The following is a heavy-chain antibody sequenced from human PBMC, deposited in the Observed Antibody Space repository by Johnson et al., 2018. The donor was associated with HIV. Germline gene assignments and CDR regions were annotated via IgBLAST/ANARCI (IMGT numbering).Heavy chain of an antibody. Sequence: VQLVESGGGLVQPGGSLRLSCAASGFTLSDHYMDWVRQAAGKGLEWVGRTKNKANSYTTEYAASVKGRFTISRDDSKKSLYLQMNSLKTEDTAGYYCALSYSLDAFEIWGQGTMVTVSS. CDR1: GFTLSDHY. CDR2: TKNKANSYTT. D-gene: IGHD2-21*01. J-gene: IGHJ3*02. V-gene: IGHV3-72*01. CDR3: ALSYSLDAFEI.